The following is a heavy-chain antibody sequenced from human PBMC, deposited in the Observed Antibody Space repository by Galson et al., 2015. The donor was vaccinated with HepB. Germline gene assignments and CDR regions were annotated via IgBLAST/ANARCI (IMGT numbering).Heavy chain of an antibody. D-gene: IGHD6-19*01. CDR3: AKELSVAGYGMDV. CDR2: IWYGGSNK. Sequence: SLRLSCAASGFTFSSYGMHWVRQAPGKGLEWVAVIWYGGSNKYYADSVKGRFTISRDNSKNTLYLQMNSLRAEDTAVYYCAKELSVAGYGMDVWGQGTTVTVSS. V-gene: IGHV3-33*06. J-gene: IGHJ6*02. CDR1: GFTFSSYG.